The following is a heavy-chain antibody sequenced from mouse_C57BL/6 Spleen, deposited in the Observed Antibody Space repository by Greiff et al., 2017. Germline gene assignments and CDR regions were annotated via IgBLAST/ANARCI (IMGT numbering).Heavy chain of an antibody. CDR1: GFSFNTYA. Sequence: EVKVVESGGGLVQPKGSLKLSCAASGFSFNTYAMNWVRQAPGKGLEWVARIRSKSNNYATYYADSVKDRFTISRDDSESMLYLQMNNLKTEDTAMYYCVSFYYGAYWGQRTLVTVSA. CDR2: IRSKSNNYAT. D-gene: IGHD2-1*01. J-gene: IGHJ3*01. V-gene: IGHV10-1*01. CDR3: VSFYYGAY.